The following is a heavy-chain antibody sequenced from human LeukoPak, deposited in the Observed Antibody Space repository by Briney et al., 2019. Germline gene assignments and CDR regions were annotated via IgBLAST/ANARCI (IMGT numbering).Heavy chain of an antibody. V-gene: IGHV3-48*03. D-gene: IGHD5-12*01. CDR1: GFTFSSYE. J-gene: IGHJ3*02. Sequence: GGSLRLSCAASGFTFSSYEMNWVRQAPGKGLEWVSYISSSGSTIYYADSVKGRFTISRDNAKNSLYLQMNSLRAEDTAVYYCARDGYSGYDDAFDIWGQGTMATVSP. CDR3: ARDGYSGYDDAFDI. CDR2: ISSSGSTI.